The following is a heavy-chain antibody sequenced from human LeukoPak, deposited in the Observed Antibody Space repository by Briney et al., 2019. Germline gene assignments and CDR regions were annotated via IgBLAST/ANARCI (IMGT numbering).Heavy chain of an antibody. CDR3: ARDQYSSGWYGIPAYYYYYGMDV. V-gene: IGHV3-7*01. CDR2: KKEDGSEE. Sequence: PGGSLRLSCAASGFTFSSYWMSWVRQAPGKGPEWVANKKEDGSEEYYVDSVKGRFTISRDNAKNSLYLQMNSLRAEDTAVYYCARDQYSSGWYGIPAYYYYYGMDVWGQGTTVTVSS. CDR1: GFTFSSYW. J-gene: IGHJ6*02. D-gene: IGHD6-19*01.